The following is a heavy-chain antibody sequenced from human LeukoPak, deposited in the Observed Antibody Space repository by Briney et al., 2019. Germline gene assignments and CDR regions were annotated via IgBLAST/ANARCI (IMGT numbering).Heavy chain of an antibody. Sequence: PSQTLSLTCTLCGGSINRDCYYWLWMRQPAGKELEWIGRIYTSGTNHHNPSLKSRVTISVDTSKNQLSLKLSSVTAADTAVYYCARGNRGSYFHYWGRGTLVTVSS. V-gene: IGHV4-61*02. CDR2: IYTSGTN. CDR3: ARGNRGSYFHY. J-gene: IGHJ4*02. D-gene: IGHD1-26*01. CDR1: GGSINRDCYY.